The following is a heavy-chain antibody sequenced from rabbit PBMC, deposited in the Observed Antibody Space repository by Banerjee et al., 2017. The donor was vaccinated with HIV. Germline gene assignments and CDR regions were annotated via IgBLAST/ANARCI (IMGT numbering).Heavy chain of an antibody. CDR2: IDAVFGSA. V-gene: IGHV1S7*01. CDR3: ARGGGL. Sequence: VRQAPGKGLEWIACIDAVFGSAYYASWVNGRFSISRENTQNTVSLQLNSLTAADTATYFCARGGGLWGP. J-gene: IGHJ4*01.